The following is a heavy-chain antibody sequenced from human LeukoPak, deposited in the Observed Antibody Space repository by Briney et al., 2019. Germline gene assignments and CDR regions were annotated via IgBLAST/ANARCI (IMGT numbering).Heavy chain of an antibody. CDR2: ISGSGGST. CDR3: ARRGAGYYYYYMDV. D-gene: IGHD3-10*01. J-gene: IGHJ6*03. Sequence: PGGSLRLSCAASGFTFSSYGMSWVRQAPGKGLEWVSAISGSGGSTYYADSVKGRFTISRDNSKNSLYLQMNSLRAEDTAVYHCARRGAGYYYYYMDVWGKGTTVTISS. CDR1: GFTFSSYG. V-gene: IGHV3-23*01.